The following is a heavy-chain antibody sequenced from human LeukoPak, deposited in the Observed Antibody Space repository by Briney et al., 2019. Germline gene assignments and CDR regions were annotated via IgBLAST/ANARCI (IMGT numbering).Heavy chain of an antibody. J-gene: IGHJ4*02. Sequence: GGSLRLSCVASGFTFSDSWMSWVRQAPGKGLEWVAVIWYDGSNKYYADSVKGRFTISRDNSKNTLYLQMNSLRAEDTAVYYCAREMGMTTVTTFDYWGQGTLVTVSS. CDR3: AREMGMTTVTTFDY. CDR2: IWYDGSNK. CDR1: GFTFSDSW. D-gene: IGHD4-17*01. V-gene: IGHV3-33*08.